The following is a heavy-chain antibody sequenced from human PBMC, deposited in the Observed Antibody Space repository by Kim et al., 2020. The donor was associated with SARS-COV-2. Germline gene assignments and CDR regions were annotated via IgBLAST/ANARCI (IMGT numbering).Heavy chain of an antibody. CDR1: GGSISSGGYY. V-gene: IGHV4-31*03. Sequence: SETLSLTCTVSGGSISSGGYYWSWIRQHPGKGLEWIGYIYYSGSTYYNPSLKSRVTISVDTSKNQFSLKLSSVTAADTAVYYCARDTLYGGNRGGVDYWGQGTLVTVSS. CDR2: IYYSGST. J-gene: IGHJ4*02. CDR3: ARDTLYGGNRGGVDY. D-gene: IGHD4-17*01.